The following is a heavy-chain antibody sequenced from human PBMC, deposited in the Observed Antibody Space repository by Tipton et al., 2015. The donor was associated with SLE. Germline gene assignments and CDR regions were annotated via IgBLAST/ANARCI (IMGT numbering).Heavy chain of an antibody. CDR1: GDSISSGVYY. D-gene: IGHD3-10*01. V-gene: IGHV4-31*03. Sequence: TLSLTCSVSGDSISSGVYYWSWIRQHPGKGLEWIGYISYSGSTYYNPSLNSRFIISIDTSKNQFSLRLSSVTAADTAVYYCARDERVRGVLGYWGQGTLVTVSS. CDR2: ISYSGST. J-gene: IGHJ4*02. CDR3: ARDERVRGVLGY.